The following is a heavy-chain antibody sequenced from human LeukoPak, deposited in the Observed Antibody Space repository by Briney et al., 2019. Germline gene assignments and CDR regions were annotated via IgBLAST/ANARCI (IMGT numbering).Heavy chain of an antibody. V-gene: IGHV4-34*01. CDR2: INHSGST. CDR3: ARVYYDSSGYYPFDY. D-gene: IGHD3-22*01. Sequence: SETLSLTCAVYGGSFSGYYWSWIRQPPGKGLEWIGEINHSGSTNYNPSLKSRVTISVDTSKNQFSLKLSSVTAADTAVYYCARVYYDSSGYYPFDYWGQGTLVTVSS. J-gene: IGHJ4*02. CDR1: GGSFSGYY.